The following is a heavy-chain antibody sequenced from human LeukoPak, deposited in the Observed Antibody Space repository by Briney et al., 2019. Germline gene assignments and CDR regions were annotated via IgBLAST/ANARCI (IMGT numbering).Heavy chain of an antibody. CDR1: GYTFITYY. CDR3: ARGAPPTYSDSRGYLDY. V-gene: IGHV1-46*01. Sequence: AASVKVSCKASGYTFITYYIYWVRQAPGQGLECVGIINPSGGGTNYAQKFQGRVTVTTDMSTTTVYMELSSLTSEDTAVYYCARGAPPTYSDSRGYLDYWGQGTQVTVSS. J-gene: IGHJ4*02. CDR2: INPSGGGT. D-gene: IGHD3-22*01.